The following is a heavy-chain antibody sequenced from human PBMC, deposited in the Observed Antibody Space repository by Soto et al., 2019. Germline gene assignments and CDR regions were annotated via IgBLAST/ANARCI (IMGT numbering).Heavy chain of an antibody. Sequence: SQTLSLTCAISGDSVSRSSAVWNWIRQSPSRGLEWLGGTYYRSKWYKGYAASVENRITINGDTSKNHFTLQLSSVTPEDTAVYYCAREASGWHGFDPWGQGIQVTVSS. J-gene: IGHJ5*02. V-gene: IGHV6-1*01. CDR3: AREASGWHGFDP. CDR2: TYYRSKWYK. D-gene: IGHD6-19*01. CDR1: GDSVSRSSAV.